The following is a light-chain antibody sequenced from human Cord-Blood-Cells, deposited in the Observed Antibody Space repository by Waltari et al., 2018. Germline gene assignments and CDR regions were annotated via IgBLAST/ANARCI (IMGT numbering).Light chain of an antibody. V-gene: IGKV3-20*01. CDR1: QSVSSSY. CDR2: GAS. CDR3: QQYGSSPLYS. Sequence: PGERATLSCRASQSVSSSYLAWYQQKPGQAPRLLIYGASSRATGIPDRFSGSGSGTDFTLTISRLEPEDFAVYYCQQYGSSPLYSFGQGTKLEIK. J-gene: IGKJ2*03.